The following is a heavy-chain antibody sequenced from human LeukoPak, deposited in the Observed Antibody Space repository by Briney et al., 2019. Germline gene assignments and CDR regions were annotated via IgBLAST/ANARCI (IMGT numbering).Heavy chain of an antibody. J-gene: IGHJ4*02. Sequence: SGTLSLICGVSGGSITSTHYLTWVGQRQGKGLEWIWEVNLHGGTNYNPSLKSRDGKSVDKSENHISLQLTAVTAADTADYYCAREGGPYRPLYYSGQGILVTVSS. CDR3: AREGGPYRPLYY. CDR1: GGSITSTHY. V-gene: IGHV4-4*02. CDR2: VNLHGGT.